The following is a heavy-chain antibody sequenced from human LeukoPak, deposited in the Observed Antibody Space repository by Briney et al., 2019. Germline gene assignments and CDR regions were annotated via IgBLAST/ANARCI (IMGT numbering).Heavy chain of an antibody. V-gene: IGHV4-34*01. CDR1: GGSFSGYY. CDR3: ARLRTTVKNDY. Sequence: PSETLSLTCAAYGGSFSGYYWSWIRQPPGKGLEWIGEINHSGSTNYNPSLKSRVTISVDTSKNQFSLKLSSVTAADTAVYYCARLRTTVKNDYWGQGTLVTVSS. D-gene: IGHD4-11*01. CDR2: INHSGST. J-gene: IGHJ4*02.